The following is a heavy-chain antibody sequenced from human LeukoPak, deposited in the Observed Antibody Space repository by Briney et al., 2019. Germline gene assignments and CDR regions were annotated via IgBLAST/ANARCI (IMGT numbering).Heavy chain of an antibody. D-gene: IGHD1-1*01. V-gene: IGHV1-18*04. Sequence: GASVKVSCKASGYTFTSYYMHWVRQAPGQGLEWMGWISAYNGNTNYAQKLQGRVTMTTDTSTSTAYMELRSLRSDDTAAYYCARRTRMANAGLLYYFDYWGQGTLVTVSS. J-gene: IGHJ4*02. CDR1: GYTFTSYY. CDR2: ISAYNGNT. CDR3: ARRTRMANAGLLYYFDY.